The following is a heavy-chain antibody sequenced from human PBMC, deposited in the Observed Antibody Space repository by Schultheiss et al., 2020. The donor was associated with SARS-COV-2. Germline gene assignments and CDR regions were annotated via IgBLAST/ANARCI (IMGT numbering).Heavy chain of an antibody. V-gene: IGHV1-69*06. D-gene: IGHD1-20*01. Sequence: SVKVSCKASGYTFTSYAISWVRQAPGQGLEWMGGIIPIFGTANYAQKFQGRVTMTEDTSTDTAYMELSSLRSEDTAVYYCATLTGPNHGDYWGQGTLVTVSS. CDR2: IIPIFGTA. CDR1: GYTFTSYA. J-gene: IGHJ4*02. CDR3: ATLTGPNHGDY.